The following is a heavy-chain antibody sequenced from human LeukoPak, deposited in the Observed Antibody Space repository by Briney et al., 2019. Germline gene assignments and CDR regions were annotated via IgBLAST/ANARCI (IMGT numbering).Heavy chain of an antibody. V-gene: IGHV3-23*01. CDR1: GFTFSSYA. CDR2: ISGSGSST. Sequence: TGGSLRLSCAASGFTFSSYAMSWVRQAPGKGLEWVSAISGSGSSTYYADSVKGRFTISRDNSKNTLYLQMNSLRAEDTAVYYCARDGRADNYDFYYFDYWGQGTLVTVSS. D-gene: IGHD3-3*01. CDR3: ARDGRADNYDFYYFDY. J-gene: IGHJ4*02.